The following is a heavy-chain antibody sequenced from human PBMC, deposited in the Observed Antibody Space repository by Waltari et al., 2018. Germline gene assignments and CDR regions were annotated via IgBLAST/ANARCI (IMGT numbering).Heavy chain of an antibody. CDR3: AKVRGSGS. V-gene: IGHV3-30*02. D-gene: IGHD3-10*01. Sequence: QVQLVESGGGVVQPGGSLRLSCAASGFTFSSYGMHWVRQAPGKGLEWVAFIRYDGSNKYYADSVKGRFTISRDNSKNTLYLQMNSLRAEDTAVYYCAKVRGSGSWGQGTLVTVSS. J-gene: IGHJ4*02. CDR2: IRYDGSNK. CDR1: GFTFSSYG.